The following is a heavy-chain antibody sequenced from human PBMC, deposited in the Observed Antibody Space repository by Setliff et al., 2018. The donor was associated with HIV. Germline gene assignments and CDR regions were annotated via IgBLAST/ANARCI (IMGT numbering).Heavy chain of an antibody. J-gene: IGHJ4*02. CDR3: VRDLARVIAH. CDR1: GFTFSTYW. CDR2: IKQDGSEE. D-gene: IGHD2-21*01. V-gene: IGHV3-7*01. Sequence: GGSLRLSCAASGFTFSTYWMIWVRQAPGKGLEWVAKIKQDGSEEYYVDSVKGRFTISRDNAKNSLYLQMNSLTAEDTALYYCVRDLARVIAHWGQGTLVTVSS.